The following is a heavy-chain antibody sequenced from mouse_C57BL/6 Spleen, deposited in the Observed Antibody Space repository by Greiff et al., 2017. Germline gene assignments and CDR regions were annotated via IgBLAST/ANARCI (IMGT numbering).Heavy chain of an antibody. J-gene: IGHJ2*01. Sequence: DVKLVESGGGLVKPGGSLKLSCAASGFTFSSYAMSWVRQTPEKRLEWVATISDGGSYTYYPDNVKGRFTISRDNAKNNLYLQMSHLKSEDTAMYYCARNGGANWCQGTTLTVSS. CDR2: ISDGGSYT. CDR3: ARNGGAN. V-gene: IGHV5-4*03. CDR1: GFTFSSYA.